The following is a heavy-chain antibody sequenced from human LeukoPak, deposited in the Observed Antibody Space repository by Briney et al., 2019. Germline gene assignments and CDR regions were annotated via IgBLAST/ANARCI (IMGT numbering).Heavy chain of an antibody. CDR3: ARLSLSGGWFDP. V-gene: IGHV4-39*02. D-gene: IGHD2/OR15-2a*01. J-gene: IGHJ5*02. CDR1: GGSISSSTYY. CDR2: INESGST. Sequence: PSETLSLTCTVSGGSISSSTYYWGWIRQPPGKGLEWIGEINESGSTYYNPSLKSRITLSVDTSNNHFSLKLTTLTAADTAMYYCARLSLSGGWFDPWGQGALVTVSS.